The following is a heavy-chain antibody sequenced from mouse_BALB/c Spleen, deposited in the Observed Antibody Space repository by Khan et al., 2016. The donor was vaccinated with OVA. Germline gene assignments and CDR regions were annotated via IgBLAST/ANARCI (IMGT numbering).Heavy chain of an antibody. J-gene: IGHJ3*01. CDR2: IDPANGNT. V-gene: IGHV14-3*02. CDR3: VSDYWDVFAY. D-gene: IGHD4-1*01. CDR1: GFNIKDTY. Sequence: IQLVQSGAELVKPGASVKLSCTASGFNIKDTYMHWVKQRPEQGLEWIGRIDPANGNTKCDPKFQGKATITAATSSNTAYLQLRSLTSADTAVYYCVSDYWDVFAYWGQGTLVTVSA.